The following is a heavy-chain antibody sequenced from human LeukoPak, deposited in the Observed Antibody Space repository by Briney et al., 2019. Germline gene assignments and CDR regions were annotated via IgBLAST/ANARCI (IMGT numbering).Heavy chain of an antibody. V-gene: IGHV3-23*01. Sequence: GGSLRLSCAASGFVFSNYAMTWVRQAPGKGLEWVSTISGRGGGTYYADSVKGRFTISGDNSKNTVYLQMNSLRAEDTAVYYCAKDPRYYYYYMDVWGKGTTVTISS. CDR3: AKDPRYYYYYMDV. CDR2: ISGRGGGT. J-gene: IGHJ6*03. CDR1: GFVFSNYA.